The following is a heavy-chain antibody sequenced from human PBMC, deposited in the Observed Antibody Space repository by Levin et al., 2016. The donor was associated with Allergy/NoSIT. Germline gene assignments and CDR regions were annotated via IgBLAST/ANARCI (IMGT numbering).Heavy chain of an antibody. Sequence: WIRQPPGKGLEWIGEINHSGSTNYNPSLKGRVTISVDTSKNQFSLKLSSVTAADTAVYYCARVTYDSRVFDPWGQGTLVTVSS. CDR3: ARVTYDSRVFDP. V-gene: IGHV4-34*01. J-gene: IGHJ5*02. CDR2: INHSGST. D-gene: IGHD3-22*01.